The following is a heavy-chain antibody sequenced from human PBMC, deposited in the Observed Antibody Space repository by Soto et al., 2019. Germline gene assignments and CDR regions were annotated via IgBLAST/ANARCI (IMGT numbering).Heavy chain of an antibody. Sequence: SETLSLTCTVSGGSISSSSYYWGWIRQPPGKGLEWIGSIYYSGSTHYNPSLKSRVTISVDTSKNQFSLKLSSVTAADTAVYYCACIFSGGYGYGFYYYGMDLWGQGTTVTVSS. D-gene: IGHD5-18*01. CDR1: GGSISSSSYY. J-gene: IGHJ6*02. V-gene: IGHV4-39*01. CDR2: IYYSGST. CDR3: ACIFSGGYGYGFYYYGMDL.